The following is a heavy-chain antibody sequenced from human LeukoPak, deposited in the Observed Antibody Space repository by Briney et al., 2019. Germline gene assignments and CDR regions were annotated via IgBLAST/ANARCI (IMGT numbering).Heavy chain of an antibody. Sequence: GGSLRLSCAASGFTFSSYAMSWVRQARGKGLEWVSTISGSGSSTYYADSVKGRFTISRDNSKNTLYLQMNSLRAEDTAVYYCAPRLQDSTRAFDICGQGTVVTVSS. CDR3: APRLQDSTRAFDI. D-gene: IGHD5-24*01. CDR1: GFTFSSYA. V-gene: IGHV3-23*01. J-gene: IGHJ3*02. CDR2: ISGSGSST.